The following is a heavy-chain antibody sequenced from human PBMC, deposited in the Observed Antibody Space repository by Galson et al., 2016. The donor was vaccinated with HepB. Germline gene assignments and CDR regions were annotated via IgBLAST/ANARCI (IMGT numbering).Heavy chain of an antibody. CDR3: ARDPPAAKGFDY. CDR1: DFTFSSYT. V-gene: IGHV3-21*01. D-gene: IGHD2-2*01. CDR2: ISSTNVYI. J-gene: IGHJ4*02. Sequence: SLRLSCAASDFTFSSYTMNWARQAPGKGLEWVSSISSTNVYIYYADSVKGRFTISRDNAKNSLYLQMNSLRAEDSAVYYCARDPPAAKGFDYWGQGTLVTVSS.